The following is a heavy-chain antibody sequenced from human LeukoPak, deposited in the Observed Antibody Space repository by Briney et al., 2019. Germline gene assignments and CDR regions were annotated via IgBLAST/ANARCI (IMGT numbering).Heavy chain of an antibody. CDR1: GFTFDDYA. CDR3: ARAGLYNWNYEGTAYFDY. J-gene: IGHJ4*02. CDR2: INWNGGST. D-gene: IGHD1-7*01. Sequence: GRSLRLSCAASGFTFDDYAMHWVRQPPGKGLEWVSGINWNGGSTGYADSVKGRFTISRDSAKNSLYLQMNSLRAEDTALYYCARAGLYNWNYEGTAYFDYWGQGTLVTVSS. V-gene: IGHV3-20*04.